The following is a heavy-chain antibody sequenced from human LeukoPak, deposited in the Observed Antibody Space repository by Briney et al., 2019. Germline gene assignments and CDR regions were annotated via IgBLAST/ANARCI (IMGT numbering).Heavy chain of an antibody. V-gene: IGHV4-34*01. Sequence: SETLSLTCAVYGGSFSGYYWSWIRQPPGKGLEWIGEINHSGSTNSNPSLKSRVTISVDTSKNQFSLKLSSVTAADTAVYYCARELHYYYDSSGYYCLYYYYYMDVWGKGTTVTVSS. CDR2: INHSGST. CDR3: ARELHYYYDSSGYYCLYYYYYMDV. CDR1: GGSFSGYY. D-gene: IGHD3-22*01. J-gene: IGHJ6*03.